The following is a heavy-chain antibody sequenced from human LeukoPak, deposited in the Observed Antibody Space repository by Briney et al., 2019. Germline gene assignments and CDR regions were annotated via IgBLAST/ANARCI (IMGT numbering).Heavy chain of an antibody. CDR1: GGSFSGYY. D-gene: IGHD3-9*01. Sequence: SETLSLTCAVYGGSFSGYYWSWIRQPPGKGLEWIGEINHSGSTNYNPSLKSRVTISVDTSKNQFSLKLSSVTAADTAVYYCARVNLVGTYYDILTGPYYYYGMDVWGQGTTVTVSS. CDR2: INHSGST. CDR3: ARVNLVGTYYDILTGPYYYYGMDV. J-gene: IGHJ6*02. V-gene: IGHV4-34*01.